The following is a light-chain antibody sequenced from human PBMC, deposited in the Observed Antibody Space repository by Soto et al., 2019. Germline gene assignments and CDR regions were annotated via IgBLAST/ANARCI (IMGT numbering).Light chain of an antibody. V-gene: IGLV4-69*01. CDR3: ETWGTGIWV. Sequence: QLVLTESPSASASLGASVKLTCTLSSGHSSYAIAWNQQQPEKGPRYLMKLNSDGDHSNGDGLPDRLSGSSSGAERYLTISSLQSEDEADYYCETWGTGIWVFGGGTKLTVL. J-gene: IGLJ3*02. CDR2: LNSDGDH. CDR1: SGHSSYA.